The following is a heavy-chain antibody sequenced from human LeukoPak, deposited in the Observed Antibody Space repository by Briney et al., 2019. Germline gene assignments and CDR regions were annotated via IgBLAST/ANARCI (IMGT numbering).Heavy chain of an antibody. CDR1: GYTFTSYD. J-gene: IGHJ4*02. CDR2: MNPNSGNT. D-gene: IGHD6-19*01. V-gene: IGHV1-8*01. CDR3: ARGSFSSGWYDY. Sequence: GASVKVSCKASGYTFTSYDINWVRQATGQGLEWTGWMNPNSGNTGYAQKFQGRVTMTRNTSISTAYMELSSLRSEDTAVYYCARGSFSSGWYDYWGQGTLVTVSS.